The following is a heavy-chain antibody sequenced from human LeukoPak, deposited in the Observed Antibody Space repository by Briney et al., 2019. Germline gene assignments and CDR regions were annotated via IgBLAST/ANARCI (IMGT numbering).Heavy chain of an antibody. J-gene: IGHJ4*02. D-gene: IGHD4-17*01. CDR3: AGGPTVPTSFGFDY. Sequence: SVNVSCKASGFTFTSSAVQWVGQSRGQRPELIGCLVAGSANTNYAQKFQERVTITRDMSTSTAYMELSSLRSEDTAVYYCAGGPTVPTSFGFDYWGQGPLVTVSS. CDR1: GFTFTSSA. CDR2: LVAGSANT. V-gene: IGHV1-58*01.